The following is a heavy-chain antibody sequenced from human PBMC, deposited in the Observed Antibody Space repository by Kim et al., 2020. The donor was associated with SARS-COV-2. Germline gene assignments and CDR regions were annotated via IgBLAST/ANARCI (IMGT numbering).Heavy chain of an antibody. V-gene: IGHV3-23*01. D-gene: IGHD4-4*01. Sequence: ADSVKGRFTISRDNSKNTLYLQMNSLRAEDTAVYYCAKAVGYSNYVWFDPWGQGTLVTVSS. CDR3: AKAVGYSNYVWFDP. J-gene: IGHJ5*02.